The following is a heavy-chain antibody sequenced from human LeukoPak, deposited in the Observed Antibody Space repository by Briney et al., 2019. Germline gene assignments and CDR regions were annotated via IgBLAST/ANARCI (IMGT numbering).Heavy chain of an antibody. CDR2: IYYSGST. V-gene: IGHV4-59*12. Sequence: SETLSLTCTVSGGSISSYYWNWIRQPPGKGLEWIGYIYYSGSTNYNPSLKSRVTISLDTSKNQFSLKLSSVTAADTAIYYCARGGGRSGWADYWGQGTLVTVSS. CDR3: ARGGGRSGWADY. CDR1: GGSISSYY. D-gene: IGHD6-19*01. J-gene: IGHJ4*02.